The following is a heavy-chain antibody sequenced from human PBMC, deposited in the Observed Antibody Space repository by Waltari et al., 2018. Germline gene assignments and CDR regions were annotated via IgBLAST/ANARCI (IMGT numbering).Heavy chain of an antibody. V-gene: IGHV3-23*01. J-gene: IGHJ4*02. CDR1: GFTFNTYG. CDR3: AKGVPPFGAESGTMFDY. CDR2: INENGRNT. D-gene: IGHD3-3*01. Sequence: VQLLESGGNLVQPGGSLRLSCAASGFTFNTYGMSWVRQAPGRGLEWVSTINENGRNTHYADSVKGRFTISRDNSKNTVFLQMGSLRAEDTAVYYCAKGVPPFGAESGTMFDYWGQGTLVTVSS.